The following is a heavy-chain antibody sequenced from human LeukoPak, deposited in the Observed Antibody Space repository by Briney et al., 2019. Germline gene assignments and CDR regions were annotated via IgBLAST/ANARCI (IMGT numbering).Heavy chain of an antibody. CDR3: ARGTRGYCSSTSCYVILGYFDY. J-gene: IGHJ4*02. CDR2: ISSSSSTI. Sequence: PGGSLRLSCAASGFTFSSYSMNWVRQAPGKWLEWLSYISSSSSTIYYADSVKGRFTISRDNDKNSLYMQMNSLGAEDTAVYYCARGTRGYCSSTSCYVILGYFDYWGQGTLVTVSS. D-gene: IGHD2-2*01. CDR1: GFTFSSYS. V-gene: IGHV3-48*01.